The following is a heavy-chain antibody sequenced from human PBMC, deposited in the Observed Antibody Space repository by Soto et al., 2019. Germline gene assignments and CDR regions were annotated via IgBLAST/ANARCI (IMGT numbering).Heavy chain of an antibody. V-gene: IGHV4-30-2*01. CDR1: GGSISSGGYS. CDR3: ARAGSLSWFDP. CDR2: IYHSGST. Sequence: LQLQESGSGLVKPSQTLSLTCAVSGGSISSGGYSWSWIRQPPGKGLEWIGYIYHSGSTYYNPSLKSRVTISVDRSKNQFSLKLSCVTAADTAVYYCARAGSLSWFDPWGQGTLVTVSS. J-gene: IGHJ5*02.